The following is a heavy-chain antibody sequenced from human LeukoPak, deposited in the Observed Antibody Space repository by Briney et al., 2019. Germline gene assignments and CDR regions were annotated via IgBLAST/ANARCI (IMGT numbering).Heavy chain of an antibody. CDR2: INADGTYK. V-gene: IGHV3-74*01. CDR1: GFTFSRQW. D-gene: IGHD1-7*01. J-gene: IGHJ4*02. CDR3: AKPNWNYISDYFDY. Sequence: PGGSLRLSCAASGFTFSRQWMHWVRQARGKGLVWVSRINADGTYKSYAGSVEGRFIISRDNPKNTLYPQMNSLRADDSAVYYCAKPNWNYISDYFDYWGQGTLVTVSS.